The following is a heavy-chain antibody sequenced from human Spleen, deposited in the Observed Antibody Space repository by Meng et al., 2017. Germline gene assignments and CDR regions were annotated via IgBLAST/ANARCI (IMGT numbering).Heavy chain of an antibody. CDR3: ARALPYYYYGMDV. Sequence: GSLRLSCTVSGGSISSYYWSWIRQPAGKGLEWIGRIYISGSTNYNPSLKSRVTISIHTSKNQFSLKLSSVTAADTAVYYCARALPYYYYGMDVWGQGTTVTVSS. J-gene: IGHJ6*02. CDR1: GGSISSYY. CDR2: IYISGST. V-gene: IGHV4-4*07.